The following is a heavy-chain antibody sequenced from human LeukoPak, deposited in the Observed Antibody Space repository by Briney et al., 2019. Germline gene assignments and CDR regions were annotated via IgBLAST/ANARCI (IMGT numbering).Heavy chain of an antibody. Sequence: SETLSLTCAISGDSVSSNSAAWNWIRQSPSRGLEWLGRTYYRSKWYSDHAVSVKSRISISPDTSKNQFSLHLNSVTPEDTAVYYCARGGGAFEYWGQGTLVIVSS. CDR3: ARGGGAFEY. CDR1: GDSVSSNSAA. V-gene: IGHV6-1*01. J-gene: IGHJ4*02. CDR2: TYYRSKWYS. D-gene: IGHD4-23*01.